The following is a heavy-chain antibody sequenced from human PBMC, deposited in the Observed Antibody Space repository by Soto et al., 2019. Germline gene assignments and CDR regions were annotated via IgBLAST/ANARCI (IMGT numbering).Heavy chain of an antibody. Sequence: QTQLQQSGPGLVKPSQTLSLTCAISGDSVSSNIAAWNWVRQSPSRGLEWLGRTYYRSKWFSEYAVSMEGRVTINAQTSGNQFSLQMNSVTPEDTAVYFCAREVGPTGGLNYWGPGTLVTVSS. CDR1: GDSVSSNIAA. J-gene: IGHJ4*02. CDR3: AREVGPTGGLNY. CDR2: TYYRSKWFS. D-gene: IGHD1-26*01. V-gene: IGHV6-1*01.